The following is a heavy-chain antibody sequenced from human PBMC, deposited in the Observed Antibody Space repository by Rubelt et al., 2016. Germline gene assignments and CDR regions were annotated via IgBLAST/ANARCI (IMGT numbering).Heavy chain of an antibody. V-gene: IGHV4-59*12. D-gene: IGHD5-18*01. Sequence: QVQLQESGPGLVKPSETLSLTCTVSGGSISSYYWSWIRQPPGKGLEWIGYIYYSGSTNYNPSLKSRVTISVDTSKNQFSLKLSSVTAADTAVYYCASDRGYSYGDKIFDYWGQGTLVTVSS. CDR3: ASDRGYSYGDKIFDY. J-gene: IGHJ4*02. CDR2: IYYSGST. CDR1: GGSISSYY.